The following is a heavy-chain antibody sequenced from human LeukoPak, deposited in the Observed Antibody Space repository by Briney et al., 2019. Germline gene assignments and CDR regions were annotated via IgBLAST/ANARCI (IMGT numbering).Heavy chain of an antibody. CDR1: GFTFSDYY. D-gene: IGHD1-26*01. V-gene: IGHV3-11*01. J-gene: IGHJ4*02. CDR3: ARDRDEWEIGTHFDY. Sequence: GKSLRLSCAASGFTFSDYYMSWIRQAPGKGLEWVSYISSSGSTIYYADSVKGRFTISRDNAKNSLYLQMNSLRAEDTAVYYCARDRDEWEIGTHFDYWGQGTLVTVSS. CDR2: ISSSGSTI.